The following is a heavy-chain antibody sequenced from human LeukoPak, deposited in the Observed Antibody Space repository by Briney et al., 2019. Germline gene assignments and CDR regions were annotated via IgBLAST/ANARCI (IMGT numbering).Heavy chain of an antibody. D-gene: IGHD2-15*01. J-gene: IGHJ4*02. Sequence: GGSLRLSCAASGFPLSSYAMSWVRQGPGKGLEWVAATSSSDPGAYHADSVRGRFTISRDNSKNTLYLQMNRLRVEDAAVYYCARAPVTSCRGAFCYPFDYWGQGTLVTVSS. CDR2: TSSSDPGA. CDR3: ARAPVTSCRGAFCYPFDY. V-gene: IGHV3-23*01. CDR1: GFPLSSYA.